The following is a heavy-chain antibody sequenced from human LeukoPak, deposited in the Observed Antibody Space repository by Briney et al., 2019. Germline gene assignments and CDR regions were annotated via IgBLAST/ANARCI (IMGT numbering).Heavy chain of an antibody. CDR1: GYTFTSYD. D-gene: IGHD6-6*01. V-gene: IGHV1-8*01. Sequence: ASVKVSCKASGYTFTSYDINWVRQATGQGLEWMGWMNPNSGNTGYAQKFQGRVTMTRNTSISTAYMELSSLRSEDTAVCYCARGPSGIAARRSPRYNWFDPWGQGTLVTVSS. CDR3: ARGPSGIAARRSPRYNWFDP. CDR2: MNPNSGNT. J-gene: IGHJ5*02.